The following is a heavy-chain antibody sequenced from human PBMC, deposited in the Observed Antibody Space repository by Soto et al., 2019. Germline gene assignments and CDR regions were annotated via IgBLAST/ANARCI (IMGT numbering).Heavy chain of an antibody. CDR1: GFTFSNAW. CDR2: IKGKTDGGTT. CDR3: TTDLPIAAAGFADYYYYGMDV. V-gene: IGHV3-15*01. Sequence: LRLSCAASGFTFSNAWMSWVRQAPGKGLEWVGRIKGKTDGGTTDYAAPVKGRFTISRDDSKNTLYLQMNSLKTEDTAVYYCTTDLPIAAAGFADYYYYGMDVWGQGTTVTVSS. J-gene: IGHJ6*02. D-gene: IGHD6-13*01.